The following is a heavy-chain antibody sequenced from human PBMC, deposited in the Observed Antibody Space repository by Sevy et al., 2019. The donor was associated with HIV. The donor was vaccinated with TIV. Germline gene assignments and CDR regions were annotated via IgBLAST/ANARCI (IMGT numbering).Heavy chain of an antibody. CDR3: ATLDFWSDHPFYGVDV. J-gene: IGHJ6*02. Sequence: VAVKVSCKVSGYTLSKLPMHWVRQAPGKGLEWKGGFDPEDRETIYAQKFQGRVIMSDDISSDTAYMELSSLRSEDTAVYYCATLDFWSDHPFYGVDVWGQGTTVNVSS. CDR2: FDPEDRET. D-gene: IGHD3-3*01. CDR1: GYTLSKLP. V-gene: IGHV1-24*01.